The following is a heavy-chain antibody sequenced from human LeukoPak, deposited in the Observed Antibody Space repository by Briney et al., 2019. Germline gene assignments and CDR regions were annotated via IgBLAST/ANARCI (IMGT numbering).Heavy chain of an antibody. Sequence: PSETLSLTCTVFGGSISSYYWSWIRQPPGKGLEWIGYIYYSGSTNYNPSLKSRITISVDTSKNQFSLKLSSVTAADTAVYYCATLGYSYGTDYWGQGTLVTVSS. V-gene: IGHV4-59*08. J-gene: IGHJ4*02. D-gene: IGHD5-18*01. CDR2: IYYSGST. CDR1: GGSISSYY. CDR3: ATLGYSYGTDY.